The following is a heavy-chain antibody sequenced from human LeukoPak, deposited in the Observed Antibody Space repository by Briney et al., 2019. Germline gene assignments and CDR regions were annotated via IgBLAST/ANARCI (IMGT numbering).Heavy chain of an antibody. V-gene: IGHV4-61*02. Sequence: PSETLSLTCTVSGGSISSGSYYWSWIRQPAGKGLEWIGRIYTSGSTNYNPSLKSRVTISVDTSKNQFSLKLSSVTAADTAVYYCASSSWDPRGVENDYWGQGTLVTVSS. J-gene: IGHJ4*02. D-gene: IGHD3-3*01. CDR2: IYTSGST. CDR1: GGSISSGSYY. CDR3: ASSSWDPRGVENDY.